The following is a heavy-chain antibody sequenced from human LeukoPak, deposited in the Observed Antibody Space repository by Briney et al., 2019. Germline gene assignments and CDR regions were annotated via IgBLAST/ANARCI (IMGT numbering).Heavy chain of an antibody. D-gene: IGHD3-3*01. CDR2: IWYDGSNK. V-gene: IGHV3-33*01. CDR1: GFTFSSYG. CDR3: ARDQYDTWSRRGNFDS. Sequence: GRSLRLSCAASGFTFSSYGMHWVRQAPGKGLEWVAVIWYDGSNKYYADSVKGRFTISRDNSKNTLFLQMSSLRAEDTAVFYCARDQYDTWSRRGNFDSWGQGTLVIVSS. J-gene: IGHJ4*02.